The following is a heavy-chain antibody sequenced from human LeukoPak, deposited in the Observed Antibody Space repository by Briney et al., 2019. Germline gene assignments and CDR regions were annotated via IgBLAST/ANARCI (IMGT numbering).Heavy chain of an antibody. V-gene: IGHV5-51*01. CDR2: IYPGDSET. Sequence: GGSLEISFKCSGYLFTSYWIGWVRQMPGKGLEWMGVIYPGDSETRYSPSFQGQVTFSADKSISTAYLQWSSLEASDTAMYYCARTYYDSGGFYYVPFDYWGQGTLVTVSS. CDR3: ARTYYDSGGFYYVPFDY. J-gene: IGHJ4*02. D-gene: IGHD3-22*01. CDR1: GYLFTSYW.